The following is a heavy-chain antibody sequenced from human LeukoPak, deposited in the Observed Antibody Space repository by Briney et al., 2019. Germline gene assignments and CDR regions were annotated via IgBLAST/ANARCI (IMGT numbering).Heavy chain of an antibody. V-gene: IGHV1-58*02. D-gene: IGHD1/OR15-1a*01. CDR2: IVVGSGNT. J-gene: IGHJ6*02. Sequence: GTSVKVSCKASGFTFTSSAMQWVRQARGQRLEWIGWIVVGSGNTNYAQKFQERVTIIRDMSTSTAYMELSSLRSEDTAVYYCAAWGTSISPGYYYGIDVWGQGTTVTVSS. CDR1: GFTFTSSA. CDR3: AAWGTSISPGYYYGIDV.